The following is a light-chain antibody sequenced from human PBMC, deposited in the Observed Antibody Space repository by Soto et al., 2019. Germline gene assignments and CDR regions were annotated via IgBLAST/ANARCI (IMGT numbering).Light chain of an antibody. CDR2: GTS. CDR3: QQSGSSPWT. Sequence: QSPGTLSLSQGERATLSCRASQTVTKSYLAWYQQKPGQAPRLLIFGTSSRATGVPDRFSGSGSGTDFTLTISSLEPEDFAVYFCQQSGSSPWTFGHGTKVDIK. CDR1: QTVTKSY. J-gene: IGKJ1*01. V-gene: IGKV3-20*01.